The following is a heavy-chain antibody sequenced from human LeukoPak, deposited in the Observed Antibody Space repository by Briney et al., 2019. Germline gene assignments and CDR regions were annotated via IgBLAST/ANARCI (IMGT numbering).Heavy chain of an antibody. J-gene: IGHJ3*02. D-gene: IGHD6-25*01. Sequence: PSETLSLTCTVSGGSISSSSYYWGWVRQPPGKGLEWIGSIYYSGSTYYNPSLKSRVTISVDTSKNQFSLKLSSVTAADTAVYYCARQAPDRSDDAFDIWGQGTMVTVSS. CDR2: IYYSGST. CDR3: ARQAPDRSDDAFDI. CDR1: GGSISSSSYY. V-gene: IGHV4-39*01.